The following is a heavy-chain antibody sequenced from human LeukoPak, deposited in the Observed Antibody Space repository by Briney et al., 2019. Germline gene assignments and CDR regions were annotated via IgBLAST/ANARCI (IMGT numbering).Heavy chain of an antibody. J-gene: IGHJ5*02. CDR3: ARDIALLLWFGELFRATYNWFDP. D-gene: IGHD3-10*01. V-gene: IGHV4-38-2*02. CDR1: GYSISSGYY. Sequence: SETLSLTCTVSGYSISSGYYWGWIRQPPGKGLEWIGSIYHSGSTYYNPSLKSRVTISVDTSKNQFSLKLSSVTAADTAVYYCARDIALLLWFGELFRATYNWFDPWGQGTLVTVSS. CDR2: IYHSGST.